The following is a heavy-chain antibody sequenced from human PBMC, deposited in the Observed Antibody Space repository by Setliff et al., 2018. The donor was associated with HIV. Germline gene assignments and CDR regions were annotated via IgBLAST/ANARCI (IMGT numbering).Heavy chain of an antibody. V-gene: IGHV4-59*08. Sequence: SETLSLTCTVSGGSISSNYWSWMRQPPGKGLEGIGHIYYSGGTNYNPSLKGRVTMSVDTSKNQFSLKLSSVTAADTAVYYCARETYYYDNPQYYYYYMDVWGKGTTVTVSS. J-gene: IGHJ6*03. CDR3: ARETYYYDNPQYYYYYMDV. CDR2: IYYSGGT. CDR1: GGSISSNY. D-gene: IGHD3-22*01.